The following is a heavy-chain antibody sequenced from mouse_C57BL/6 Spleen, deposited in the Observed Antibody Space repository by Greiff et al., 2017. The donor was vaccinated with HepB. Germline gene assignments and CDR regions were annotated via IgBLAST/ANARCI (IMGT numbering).Heavy chain of an antibody. CDR3: ARIGATVVAYYAMDY. J-gene: IGHJ4*01. V-gene: IGHV1-26*01. CDR1: GYTFTDYY. CDR2: INPNNGGT. Sequence: VQLQQSGPELVKPGASVKISCKASGYTFTDYYMNWVKQSHGKSLEWIGDINPNNGGTSYNQKFKGKATLTVDKSSSTAYMELRSLTSEDSAVYYCARIGATVVAYYAMDYWGQGTSVTVSS. D-gene: IGHD1-1*01.